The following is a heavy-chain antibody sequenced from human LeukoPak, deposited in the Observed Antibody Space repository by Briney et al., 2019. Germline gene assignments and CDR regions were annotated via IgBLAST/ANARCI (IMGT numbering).Heavy chain of an antibody. J-gene: IGHJ4*01. CDR3: ARKRTVTVSDY. D-gene: IGHD4-11*01. CDR1: GGSISSYY. Sequence: SETLSLTCTVSGGSISSYYWSWIRQPPGKGLEWIGYIYYSGSTNYNPSLKSRVTISVDTSKNQFSLKLSSVTAADTAVYYCARKRTVTVSDYWGQGTLVTVSS. V-gene: IGHV4-59*08. CDR2: IYYSGST.